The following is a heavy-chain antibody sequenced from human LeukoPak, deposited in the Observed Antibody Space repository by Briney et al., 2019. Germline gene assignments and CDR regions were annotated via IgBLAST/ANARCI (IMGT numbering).Heavy chain of an antibody. CDR3: ARFTLAPRNYFDY. D-gene: IGHD3-16*01. J-gene: IGHJ4*02. CDR2: IYTSGST. CDR1: GGSISSYY. Sequence: PSQTLSLTCTVSGGSISSYYWSWIWQPAGKGLEWIGRIYTSGSTNYNPSLKSRVTMSVDTSKNQFSLKLSSVTAADTAVYYCARFTLAPRNYFDYWGQGTLVTVSS. V-gene: IGHV4-4*07.